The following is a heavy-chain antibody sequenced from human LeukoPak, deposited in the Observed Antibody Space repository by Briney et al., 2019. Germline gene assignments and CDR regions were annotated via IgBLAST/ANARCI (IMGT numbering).Heavy chain of an antibody. V-gene: IGHV4-61*02. Sequence: SETLSLTCTVSGGSISSGSYYWSWIRQPAGKGLEWIGRIYTSGSTNYNPSLKSRVTISVDTSKNQFSLKLSSVTAADTAVYYCARVGGGSYFDYWGQGTLVTVSS. CDR1: GGSISSGSYY. CDR3: ARVGGGSYFDY. CDR2: IYTSGST. J-gene: IGHJ4*02. D-gene: IGHD1-26*01.